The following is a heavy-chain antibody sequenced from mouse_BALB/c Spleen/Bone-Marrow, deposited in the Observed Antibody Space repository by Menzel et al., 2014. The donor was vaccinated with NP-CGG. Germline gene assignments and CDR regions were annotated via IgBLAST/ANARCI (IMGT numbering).Heavy chain of an antibody. CDR2: INPSTGYT. CDR3: ARNYDYDGGYYAMDY. CDR1: GYNFISYW. Sequence: VQLQHSGAELAKPGASVKMSCKASGYNFISYWMHWVKRRPGQGLEWIGYINPSTGYTEYNQKFKDKATLTADKSSSKAYMQLSSLTSEDSAVYYCARNYDYDGGYYAMDYWGQGTSVTVSS. J-gene: IGHJ4*01. V-gene: IGHV1-7*01. D-gene: IGHD2-4*01.